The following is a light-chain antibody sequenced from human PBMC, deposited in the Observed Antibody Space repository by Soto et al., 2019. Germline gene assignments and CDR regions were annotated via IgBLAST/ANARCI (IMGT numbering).Light chain of an antibody. J-gene: IGLJ1*01. CDR2: GDN. CDR1: TSNIGAPYD. Sequence: QSVLTQPPSVSGAPGQRVSISCTGSTSNIGAPYDVHWYQHLPGTAPKLLIYGDNNRPSGVPDRFSGSKSGTSASLAITRLQAEDEADYYCQSYDISLHNYVFGTGTKATV. V-gene: IGLV1-40*01. CDR3: QSYDISLHNYV.